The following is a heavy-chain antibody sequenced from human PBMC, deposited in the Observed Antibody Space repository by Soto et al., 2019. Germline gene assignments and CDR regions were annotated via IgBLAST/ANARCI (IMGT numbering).Heavy chain of an antibody. J-gene: IGHJ4*02. CDR3: ARDSVYYGDYELNYFDY. Sequence: GGSLRLSCAASGFTVSSYYMSWVRQAPGKGLEWVSYISSSSSYTNYADSVKGRFTISRDNAKNSLYLQMNSLRAEDTAVYYCARDSVYYGDYELNYFDYWGQGTLVTVSS. CDR1: GFTVSSYY. D-gene: IGHD4-17*01. CDR2: ISSSSSYT. V-gene: IGHV3-11*05.